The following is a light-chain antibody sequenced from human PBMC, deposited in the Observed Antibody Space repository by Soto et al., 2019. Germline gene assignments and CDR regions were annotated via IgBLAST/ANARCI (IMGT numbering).Light chain of an antibody. CDR2: STS. V-gene: IGLV7-43*01. CDR1: TGAVTSGYY. J-gene: IGLJ2*01. Sequence: QTVVTQEPSLTVFPGGTVTLTCASSTGAVTSGYYPNWFQQKPGQALRELIYSTSNKHSWTPARFSCSLLGGKAALTLSGVQREDEAEYYCLLYYGGAYVVFGGGTKVTVL. CDR3: LLYYGGAYVV.